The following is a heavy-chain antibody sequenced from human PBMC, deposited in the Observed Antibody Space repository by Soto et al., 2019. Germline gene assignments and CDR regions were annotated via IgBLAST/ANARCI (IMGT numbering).Heavy chain of an antibody. CDR3: ARGGYCSGGSCYLGYYYGMDV. D-gene: IGHD2-15*01. Sequence: SETLSLTCTVSGGSISSYYWSWIRQPPGKGLEWIGYIYYSGSTNYNPSLKSRVTISVDTSKNQFSLKLSSVTAADTAVYYCARGGYCSGGSCYLGYYYGMDVWGQGTTVTVS. CDR2: IYYSGST. V-gene: IGHV4-59*01. J-gene: IGHJ6*02. CDR1: GGSISSYY.